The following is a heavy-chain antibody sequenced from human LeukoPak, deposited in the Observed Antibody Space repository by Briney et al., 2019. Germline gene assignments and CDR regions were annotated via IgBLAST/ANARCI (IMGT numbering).Heavy chain of an antibody. V-gene: IGHV1-18*01. J-gene: IGHJ4*02. D-gene: IGHD3-22*01. CDR1: GYTFTSYG. CDR2: ISAYNGNT. Sequence: GAAVKVSCKASGYTFTSYGISWVRQAPGQGLEWMGWISAYNGNTNYAQKLQGRVTMTTDTDTSTAYMELRSLRSDDTAVYYCARPYYDSSAPPYDYWGQGTLVTVSS. CDR3: ARPYYDSSAPPYDY.